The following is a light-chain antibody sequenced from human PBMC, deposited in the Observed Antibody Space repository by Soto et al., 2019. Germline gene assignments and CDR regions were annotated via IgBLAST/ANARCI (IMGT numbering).Light chain of an antibody. Sequence: DLVMTQSPLSLPVTPGEPASISCKSSQSLLHSNGYNYLDWYLQKPGQSPQLLISLGSHRASGVPDRFSGSGSGTDFTLKISRLEAEDVGVYYCMQALQTPITFGQGTRLEIE. CDR3: MQALQTPIT. V-gene: IGKV2-28*01. CDR2: LGS. CDR1: QSLLHSNGYNY. J-gene: IGKJ5*01.